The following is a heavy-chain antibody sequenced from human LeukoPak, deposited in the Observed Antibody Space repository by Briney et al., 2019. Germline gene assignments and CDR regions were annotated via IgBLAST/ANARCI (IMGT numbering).Heavy chain of an antibody. J-gene: IGHJ4*02. CDR1: GFTFSSYS. CDR2: ISSSSSTI. CDR3: AREPGYYFDY. D-gene: IGHD3-22*01. V-gene: IGHV3-48*01. Sequence: GGSLRLSCAASGFTFSSYSMNWVRQAPGKGLEWVSYISSSSSTIYYADSVKGRFTISRDNAKNSLYLQMNSLRAEDTAVYYCAREPGYYFDYWGQGTLVTVSS.